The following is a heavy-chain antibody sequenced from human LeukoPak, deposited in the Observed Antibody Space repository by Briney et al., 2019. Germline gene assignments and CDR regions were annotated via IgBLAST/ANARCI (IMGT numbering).Heavy chain of an antibody. J-gene: IGHJ5*02. Sequence: SVKVSCKASGGTFSSYAISWVRQAPGQGLEWMGGIIPIFGTANYVQKFQGRVTITADESTSTAYMELSSLRSEDTAVYYCARGCVVRGVNAHSWFAPWGQGTLVTVSS. CDR2: IIPIFGTA. CDR3: ARGCVVRGVNAHSWFAP. V-gene: IGHV1-69*13. CDR1: GGTFSSYA. D-gene: IGHD3-10*01.